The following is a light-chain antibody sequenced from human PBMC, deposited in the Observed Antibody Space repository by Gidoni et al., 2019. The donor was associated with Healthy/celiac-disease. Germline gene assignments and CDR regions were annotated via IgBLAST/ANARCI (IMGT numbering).Light chain of an antibody. V-gene: IGLV2-14*01. CDR2: DVS. J-gene: IGLJ1*01. CDR3: SSYTSSSTLYV. CDR1: SSDVGGYNS. Sequence: QSALNQPASVSGAPGQSITISCTGTSSDVGGYNSVAWYQQHPGKAPKLMIYDVSNRPSGVSNRFSGSKSGNTASLTISGLQAEDEADYYCSSYTSSSTLYVFGTGTKVTVL.